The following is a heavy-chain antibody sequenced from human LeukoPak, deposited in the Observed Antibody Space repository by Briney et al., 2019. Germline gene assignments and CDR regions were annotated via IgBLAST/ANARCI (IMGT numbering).Heavy chain of an antibody. D-gene: IGHD1-26*01. CDR3: TRVTLRGSKYNWFDP. V-gene: IGHV1-69*08. Sequence: SEKVSCTSSGGTFNTHIFNWVRQAPGQGLEWMGRITPIIGTTKYAQRFQGRVTITADTSTSTAYLELRGLTYDDSAVYYCTRVTLRGSKYNWFDPWGQGTHVSVSS. CDR2: ITPIIGTT. CDR1: GGTFNTHI. J-gene: IGHJ5*02.